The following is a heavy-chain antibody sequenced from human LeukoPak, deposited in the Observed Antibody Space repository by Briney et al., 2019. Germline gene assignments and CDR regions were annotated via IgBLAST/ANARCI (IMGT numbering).Heavy chain of an antibody. CDR1: GFTFSSYW. D-gene: IGHD3-3*01. V-gene: IGHV3-7*01. J-gene: IGHJ4*02. Sequence: GGSLRLSCVVSGFTFSSYWMSWVRQAPGKGLGGVGTIKTDGSQKYYVDSVKGRFSISRDNANTSLYLQMNRLRAADTATYYCVRGLLEWLRLETYYFDYWGQGTLVTVSS. CDR2: IKTDGSQK. CDR3: VRGLLEWLRLETYYFDY.